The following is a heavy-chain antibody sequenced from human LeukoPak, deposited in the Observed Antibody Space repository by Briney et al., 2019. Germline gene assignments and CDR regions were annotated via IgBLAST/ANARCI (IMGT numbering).Heavy chain of an antibody. V-gene: IGHV3-11*04. Sequence: GGSLRLSCAASGFTFSDYYMSWIRQAPGKGLEWVSYISSSGSTIYYADSVKGRLTISRDNAKNSLYLQMNSLRAEDTAVYYCASLQDCSSTSCYQLDYWGQGTLVTVSS. CDR3: ASLQDCSSTSCYQLDY. CDR1: GFTFSDYY. D-gene: IGHD2-2*01. J-gene: IGHJ4*02. CDR2: ISSSGSTI.